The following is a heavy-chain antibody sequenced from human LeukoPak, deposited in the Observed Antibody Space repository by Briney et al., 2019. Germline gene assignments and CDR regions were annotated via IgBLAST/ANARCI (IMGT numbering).Heavy chain of an antibody. CDR3: ARSRLSHGDYFDY. Sequence: SETLSLTCTVSGGSINSGSYYWSWIRQPAGKGLEWIGHIYISGSTNYNPSLKSRVTISVDTSKNQFSLKLSPVIAADTAVYYCARSRLSHGDYFDYWGQGTLVTVSS. D-gene: IGHD3-16*01. CDR1: GGSINSGSYY. V-gene: IGHV4-61*09. J-gene: IGHJ4*02. CDR2: IYISGST.